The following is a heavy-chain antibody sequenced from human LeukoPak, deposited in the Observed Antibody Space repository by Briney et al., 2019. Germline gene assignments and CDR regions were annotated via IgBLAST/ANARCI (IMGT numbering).Heavy chain of an antibody. CDR3: AKYSSTVVTHDY. D-gene: IGHD4-23*01. J-gene: IGHJ4*02. CDR2: LSGSGGST. Sequence: GGSLRLSCAASGFSFSTHAMGWVRQAPGKGLEWVSGLSGSGGSTYYADSVKGRFTISRDNSKNTLLLDMNSLRAEDTAVYYCAKYSSTVVTHDYWGQGTLVTVSS. CDR1: GFSFSTHA. V-gene: IGHV3-23*01.